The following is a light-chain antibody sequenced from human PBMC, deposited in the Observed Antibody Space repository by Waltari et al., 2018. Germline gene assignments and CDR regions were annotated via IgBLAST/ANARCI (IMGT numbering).Light chain of an antibody. V-gene: IGKV1-13*02. CDR1: QGISTS. J-gene: IGKJ4*01. CDR2: YAN. CDR3: QQANSYPLT. Sequence: IQMSQSPSSLSASVGDRVTITCRASQGISTSLNWYQQKPGKAPKLLIYYANSLASCCRSRFSGSGSGTEFTLTISSLQPEDFATYYCQQANSYPLTFGGGTKVEIK.